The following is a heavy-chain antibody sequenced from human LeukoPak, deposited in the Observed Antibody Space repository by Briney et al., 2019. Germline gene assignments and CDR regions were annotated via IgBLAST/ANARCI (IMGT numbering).Heavy chain of an antibody. V-gene: IGHV4-4*07. J-gene: IGHJ6*04. CDR3: ARAGYSGSDFSV. CDR2: IYTSGST. CDR1: GGSISSYY. Sequence: SETLSLTCTVSGGSISSYYWTWVRQPAGKGLEWIGRIYTSGSTNYNPSLKSRVTMSLDTSKNQFSLKLSSVTAADTAVYYCARAGYSGSDFSVWGKGSTVTVSS. D-gene: IGHD5-12*01.